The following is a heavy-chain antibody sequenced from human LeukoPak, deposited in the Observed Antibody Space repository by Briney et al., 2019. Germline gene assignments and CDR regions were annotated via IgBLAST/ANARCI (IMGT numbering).Heavy chain of an antibody. CDR2: IYYSGST. Sequence: LETLSLTCTVSGGSISSSSYYWGWIRQPPGKGLEWIGYIYYSGSTYYNPSLKSRVTISVDTSKNQFSLKLSSVTAADTAVYYCARDSVYSGSSLDYWGQGTLVTVSS. V-gene: IGHV4-39*07. CDR1: GGSISSSSYY. J-gene: IGHJ4*02. CDR3: ARDSVYSGSSLDY. D-gene: IGHD1-26*01.